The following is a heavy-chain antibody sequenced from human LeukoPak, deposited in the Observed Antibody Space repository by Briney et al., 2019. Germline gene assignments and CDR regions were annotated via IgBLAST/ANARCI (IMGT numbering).Heavy chain of an antibody. D-gene: IGHD2-15*01. V-gene: IGHV3-23*01. CDR2: IRHSGVDS. CDR1: RFSFSDYT. J-gene: IGHJ4*02. Sequence: GGSLRLSCAASRFSFSDYTMSWVRHLPGKGLEWVSGIRHSGVDSSYADSVKGRFTISRDNSKNMLYLQMNSLRDDDTGVYYCARDRRATPMYFFDFWGQGTPVTVSS. CDR3: ARDRRATPMYFFDF.